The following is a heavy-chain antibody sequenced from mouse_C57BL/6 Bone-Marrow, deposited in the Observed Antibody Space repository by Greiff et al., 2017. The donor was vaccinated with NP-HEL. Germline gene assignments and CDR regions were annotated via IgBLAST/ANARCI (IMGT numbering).Heavy chain of an antibody. CDR1: GYTFTGYW. CDR3: ASEGIWYMTAWFAY. D-gene: IGHD2-1*01. J-gene: IGHJ3*01. V-gene: IGHV1-9*01. CDR2: ILPGGGST. Sequence: VQLVESGAELMKPGASVKLSCKATGYTFTGYWIEWVKQRPGHGLEWIGEILPGGGSTNYNEKFKGKATFTADTSSNTAYKQLSILTSEDSAIYDCASEGIWYMTAWFAYWGQGTLVTVSA.